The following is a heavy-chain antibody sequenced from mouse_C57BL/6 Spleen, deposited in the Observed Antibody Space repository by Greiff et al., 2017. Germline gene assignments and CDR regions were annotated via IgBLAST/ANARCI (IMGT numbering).Heavy chain of an antibody. CDR2: IYPGDGDT. CDR1: GYAFSSYW. D-gene: IGHD1-1*01. V-gene: IGHV1-80*01. CDR3: AREKDGSSYGYYAMDY. Sequence: VQLQQSGAELVKPGASVKISCKASGYAFSSYWMNWVKQRPGKGLEWIGQIYPGDGDTNYNGKFKGKATLTADKSYSTAYMQLSSLTSEDSAVYFCAREKDGSSYGYYAMDYWGQGTSVTVSS. J-gene: IGHJ4*01.